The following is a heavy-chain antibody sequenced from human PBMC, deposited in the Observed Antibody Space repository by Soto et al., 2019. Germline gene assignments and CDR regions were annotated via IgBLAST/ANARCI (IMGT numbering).Heavy chain of an antibody. V-gene: IGHV4-34*01. CDR1: GGTFSCYF. D-gene: IGHD2-15*01. CDR2: INHSGST. CDR3: ARVAYGSAAAFDY. J-gene: IGHJ4*02. Sequence: TLSLTCAFYGGTFSCYFWSWIRQPPGKGLEWIGEINHSGSTNYNPSLKSRVTISVDTSKNKFSLKLSSVTAADTAVYYCARVAYGSAAAFDYWGQGTLVTVSS.